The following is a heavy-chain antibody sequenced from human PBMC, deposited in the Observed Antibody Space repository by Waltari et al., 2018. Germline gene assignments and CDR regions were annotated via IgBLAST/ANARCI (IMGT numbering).Heavy chain of an antibody. V-gene: IGHV4-38-2*02. Sequence: QVQLQESGPGLAKPSETLSLTCTVSGYSISSGYYWGWIRQPPGKGLEWIGSIYHSGSTYYNPSLKSRVTISVDTSKNQFSLKLSSVTAADTAVYYCARDLIAAAGRSGGYWGQGTLVTVSS. J-gene: IGHJ4*02. CDR2: IYHSGST. CDR3: ARDLIAAAGRSGGY. D-gene: IGHD6-13*01. CDR1: GYSISSGYY.